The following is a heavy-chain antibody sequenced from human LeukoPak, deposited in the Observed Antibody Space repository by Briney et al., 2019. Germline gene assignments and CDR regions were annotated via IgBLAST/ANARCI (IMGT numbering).Heavy chain of an antibody. CDR2: ISWNSGSI. Sequence: GGSLRLSCAASGFTFDDYAMHWVRQAPGKGLEWVSGISWNSGSIGYADSVKGRFTISRDNAKNSLYLQMNSLRAEDTALYYCANPQRDYWGQGTLVTVSS. CDR1: GFTFDDYA. J-gene: IGHJ4*02. V-gene: IGHV3-9*01. CDR3: ANPQRDY.